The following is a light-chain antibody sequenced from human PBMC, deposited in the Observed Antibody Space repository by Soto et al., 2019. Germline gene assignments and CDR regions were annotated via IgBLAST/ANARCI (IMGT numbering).Light chain of an antibody. CDR2: GAS. CDR3: QHSRT. CDR1: QSVSSSY. J-gene: IGKJ1*01. V-gene: IGKV3-20*01. Sequence: EIVLTQSPGTLSLSPGERATLSCRASQSVSSSYLAWYQQKPGQAPRLLIYGASSRATGIPDRFSGSGSGTDFPLTISRLEPEDFAVYYCQHSRTFGQGTKVEIK.